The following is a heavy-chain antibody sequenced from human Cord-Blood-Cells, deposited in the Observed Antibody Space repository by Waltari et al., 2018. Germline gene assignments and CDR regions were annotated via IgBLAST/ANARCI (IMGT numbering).Heavy chain of an antibody. CDR2: IIPIFGTA. V-gene: IGHV1-69*01. D-gene: IGHD2-2*01. J-gene: IGHJ4*02. CDR3: ARGDVGYCSSTSCYDY. Sequence: QVQLVQSGAAVKKPGSSVKVSCKASGGTFSSYAISWVRPPPGQGLEWMGGIIPIFGTANYAQKFQGRVTITADESTSTAYMELSSLRSEDTAVYYCARGDVGYCSSTSCYDYWGQGTLVTVSS. CDR1: GGTFSSYA.